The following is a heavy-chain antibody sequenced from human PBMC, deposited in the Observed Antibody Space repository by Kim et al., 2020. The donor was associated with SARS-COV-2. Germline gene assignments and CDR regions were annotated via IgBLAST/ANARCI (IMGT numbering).Heavy chain of an antibody. CDR2: ISYYGTVQ. D-gene: IGHD4-4*01. CDR1: GFAFRDFG. CDR3: VKDETVGYSQISPHY. V-gene: IGHV3-30*18. Sequence: GGSLRLSCAASGFAFRDFGMHWVRQAPGKGLEWVALISYYGTVQYYADSVEGRFTVSRDNSNNTLFLQMSSLRPEDTAVYFCVKDETVGYSQISPHYWG. J-gene: IGHJ4*01.